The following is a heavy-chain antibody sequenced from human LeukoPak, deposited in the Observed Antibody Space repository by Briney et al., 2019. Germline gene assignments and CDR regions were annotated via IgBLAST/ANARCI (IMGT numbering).Heavy chain of an antibody. CDR3: AKPILLYSSSSLFDY. CDR1: GFTFSRYA. Sequence: AGGSLRLSCSASGFTFSRYAMSWVRQTPGKGVEWVSTIIVSGHRTYAPTSVNARFPISSDNSNTTLYLQMNSLRAEDTAVYYCAKPILLYSSSSLFDYCGQGTLVTVSS. V-gene: IGHV3-23*01. CDR2: IIVSGHRT. D-gene: IGHD6-6*01. J-gene: IGHJ4*02.